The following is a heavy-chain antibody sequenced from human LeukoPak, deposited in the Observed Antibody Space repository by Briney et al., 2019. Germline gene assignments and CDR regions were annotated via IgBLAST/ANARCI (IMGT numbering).Heavy chain of an antibody. Sequence: PSETLSLTCTVSGDSISGYYWSWIWQPPGKGLEWIGNIYYSGTTNHNPSLKSRVTISVDTSKNQFSLKLSSVTAADTATYYCARGGSYHGYWGQGTLVTVSS. D-gene: IGHD1-26*01. CDR2: IYYSGTT. CDR3: ARGGSYHGY. V-gene: IGHV4-59*01. CDR1: GDSISGYY. J-gene: IGHJ4*02.